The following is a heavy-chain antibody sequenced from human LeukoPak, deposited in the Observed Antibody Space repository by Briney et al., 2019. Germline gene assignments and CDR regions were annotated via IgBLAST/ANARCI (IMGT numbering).Heavy chain of an antibody. D-gene: IGHD3-9*01. CDR3: ARIRYFDWFYFDY. CDR1: GYTFTSYA. CDR2: INAGNGNT. V-gene: IGHV1-3*01. J-gene: IGHJ4*02. Sequence: ASVNVSCTASGYTFTSYAMHWVRQAPGQRLEWMGWINAGNGNTKYSQKFQGRVTITRDTSASTAYMELSSLRSEDTAVYYCARIRYFDWFYFDYWGQGTLVTVSS.